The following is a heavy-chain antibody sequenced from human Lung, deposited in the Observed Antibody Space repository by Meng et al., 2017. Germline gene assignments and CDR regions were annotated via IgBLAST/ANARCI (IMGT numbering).Heavy chain of an antibody. CDR3: ARGPTTMAHDFDY. D-gene: IGHD4-11*01. CDR2: INHSGST. V-gene: IGHV4-34*01. CDR1: GGSFSDYY. J-gene: IGHJ4*02. Sequence: QVQPQQWGGGLLKPSETLSLTCVVSGGSFSDYYWSWIRQPPGKELEWIGEINHSGSTNYNPSLESRATISVDTSQNNLSLKLSSVTAADSAVYYCARGPTTMAHDFDYWGQGTLVTVSS.